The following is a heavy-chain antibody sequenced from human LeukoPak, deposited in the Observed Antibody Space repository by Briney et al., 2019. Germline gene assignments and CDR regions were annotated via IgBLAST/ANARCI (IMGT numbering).Heavy chain of an antibody. J-gene: IGHJ3*02. CDR3: ARDCSSTSCHYDAFDI. CDR1: GGTFSSYA. D-gene: IGHD2-2*01. Sequence: SVKVSCKASGGTFSSYAISWVRQAPGQGLEWMGGIIPIFGTANYAQKFQGRVTITTDESTSTAYMELSSLRSEDTAVYYSARDCSSTSCHYDAFDIWGQGTMVTVSS. V-gene: IGHV1-69*05. CDR2: IIPIFGTA.